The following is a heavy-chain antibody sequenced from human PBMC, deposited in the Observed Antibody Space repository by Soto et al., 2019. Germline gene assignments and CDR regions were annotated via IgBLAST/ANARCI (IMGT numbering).Heavy chain of an antibody. CDR3: AKTTVTTDRSFDY. CDR2: ISGSGGST. V-gene: IGHV3-23*01. J-gene: IGHJ4*02. D-gene: IGHD4-17*01. CDR1: GFTFSSYA. Sequence: EVQVLESGGGLVQRGGSMRLSCAASGFTFSSYAMTWVRQAPGKGLEWVSAISGSGGSTYYADSVKGRFTISRDNSKNTLYLQMNSLRAEDTAVYYCAKTTVTTDRSFDYWGQGTLVTVSS.